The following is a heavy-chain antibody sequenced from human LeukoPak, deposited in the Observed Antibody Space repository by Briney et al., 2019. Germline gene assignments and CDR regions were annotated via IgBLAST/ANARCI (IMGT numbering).Heavy chain of an antibody. Sequence: PSETLSLTCTVSGGSISSSSYYWGWLRQPPGKGLEWNGSIYYSGSTYYSPSLKRRVTISVDTSKNQFSLKLGSVTAADTAVYYCARGQYSGSYLEFDYWGQGTLVTVSS. CDR3: ARGQYSGSYLEFDY. J-gene: IGHJ4*02. V-gene: IGHV4-39*01. D-gene: IGHD1-26*01. CDR1: GGSISSSSYY. CDR2: IYYSGST.